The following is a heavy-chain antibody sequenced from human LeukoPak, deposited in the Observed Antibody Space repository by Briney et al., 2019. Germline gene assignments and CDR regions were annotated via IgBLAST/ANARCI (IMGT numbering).Heavy chain of an antibody. CDR2: INPNSGGT. CDR1: GYTFIGYY. Sequence: ASVKVSCKASGYTFIGYYMHWVRQAPGQGLEWMGWINPNSGGTNYAQKFQGRVTMTTDTSTSTAYMELRSLRSDDTAVYYCARDRYSSGRGYYYMDVWGKGTTVTVSS. CDR3: ARDRYSSGRGYYYMDV. J-gene: IGHJ6*03. D-gene: IGHD6-19*01. V-gene: IGHV1-2*02.